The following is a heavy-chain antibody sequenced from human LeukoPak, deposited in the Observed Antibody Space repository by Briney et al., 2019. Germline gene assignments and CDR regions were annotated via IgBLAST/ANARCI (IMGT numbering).Heavy chain of an antibody. D-gene: IGHD6-13*01. CDR2: ISSSSGYI. V-gene: IGHV3-21*01. CDR3: ASGVAAAGYYFDY. Sequence: PGGSLRLSCAASGFTFSSYSMNWVRQAPGKGLEWVSSISSSSGYIYYADSVKGRFTTSRDNAKNSLYLQMNSLRAEDTAVYYCASGVAAAGYYFDYWGQGTLVTVSS. CDR1: GFTFSSYS. J-gene: IGHJ4*02.